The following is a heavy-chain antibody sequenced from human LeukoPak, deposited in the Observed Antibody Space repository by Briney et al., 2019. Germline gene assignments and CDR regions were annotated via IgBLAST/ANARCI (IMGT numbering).Heavy chain of an antibody. CDR2: IVVGSGNT. D-gene: IGHD6-13*01. V-gene: IGHV1-58*02. Sequence: SVKVSCKASGFTFTSSAMQWVRQARGQRLEWIGWIVVGSGNTNYAQEFQERVTITRDMSTSTAYMELSSLRSEDTAVYYCAAKTRVAAGNYYYGMDVWGQGTLVTVSS. CDR3: AAKTRVAAGNYYYGMDV. J-gene: IGHJ6*02. CDR1: GFTFTSSA.